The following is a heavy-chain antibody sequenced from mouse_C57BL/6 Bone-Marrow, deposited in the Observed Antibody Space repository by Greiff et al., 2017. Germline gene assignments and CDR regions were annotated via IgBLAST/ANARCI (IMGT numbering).Heavy chain of an antibody. J-gene: IGHJ3*01. Sequence: VKLQQSGAELVKPGASVKISCKASGYAFSSYWMNWVKQRPGLGLEWIGLIYPGDGDTNYNGKFKGKATLTADKSSSTAYMQLSILTSEDSAVYFWARSYYGSIPYAYWGQGTLVTVSA. CDR3: ARSYYGSIPYAY. V-gene: IGHV1-80*01. CDR1: GYAFSSYW. D-gene: IGHD1-1*01. CDR2: IYPGDGDT.